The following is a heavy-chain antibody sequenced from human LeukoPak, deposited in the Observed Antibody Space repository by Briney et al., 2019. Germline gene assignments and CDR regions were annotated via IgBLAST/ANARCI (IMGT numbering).Heavy chain of an antibody. D-gene: IGHD3-3*01. V-gene: IGHV3-21*01. Sequence: GGSLRLSCAASGFTFSSYSMNWVRQAPGKGLEWVSSISSSSSYIYYADSVKGRFTISRDNAKNSLYLQMYSLRAEDTAVYYCASTIFGVVIREDYFDYWGQGTLVTVSS. CDR3: ASTIFGVVIREDYFDY. CDR2: ISSSSSYI. CDR1: GFTFSSYS. J-gene: IGHJ4*02.